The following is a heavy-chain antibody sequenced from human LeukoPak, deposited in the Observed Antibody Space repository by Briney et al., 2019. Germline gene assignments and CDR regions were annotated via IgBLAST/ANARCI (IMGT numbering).Heavy chain of an antibody. CDR1: GYDFTSVG. J-gene: IGHJ4*02. CDR2: ISPYNGNT. D-gene: IGHD6-19*01. V-gene: IGHV1-18*01. Sequence: ASVNVSCKASGYDFTSVGITWVRQAPGQGLEWMGWISPYNGNTRYVQKLQGSVTMTTDTSTSTAYMELRSLRFDDTAVYYCARAGSGSGWYFDYWGQGTLVTVSA. CDR3: ARAGSGSGWYFDY.